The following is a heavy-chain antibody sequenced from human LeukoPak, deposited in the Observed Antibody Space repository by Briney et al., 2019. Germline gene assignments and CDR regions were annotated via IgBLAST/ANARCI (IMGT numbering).Heavy chain of an antibody. D-gene: IGHD1-26*01. CDR2: ISYSGGST. CDR1: GLTFSSYA. J-gene: IGHJ4*02. CDR3: AKAASGSYLYYFDY. Sequence: GGSLRLSCAASGLTFSSYAMNWVRQAPGKGLEWVSTISYSGGSTYYVDTVKGRFTISRDNSENTLYLQLNSLRAEDTAVYYCAKAASGSYLYYFDYWGQGTLVTVSS. V-gene: IGHV3-23*01.